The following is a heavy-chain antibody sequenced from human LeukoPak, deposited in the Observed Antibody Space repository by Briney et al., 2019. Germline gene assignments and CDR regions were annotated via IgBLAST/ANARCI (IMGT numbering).Heavy chain of an antibody. V-gene: IGHV3-66*02. D-gene: IGHD6-13*01. CDR1: GFTVSSNY. Sequence: GGSLRLSCAASGFTVSSNYMSWVRQAPGKGLEWVSVIYSGGSTYYADSVKGRFTISRDNSMNTLYLQMNSLRAEDTAVYYCAKIVAAATSDYWGQGTLVTVSS. CDR3: AKIVAAATSDY. CDR2: IYSGGST. J-gene: IGHJ4*02.